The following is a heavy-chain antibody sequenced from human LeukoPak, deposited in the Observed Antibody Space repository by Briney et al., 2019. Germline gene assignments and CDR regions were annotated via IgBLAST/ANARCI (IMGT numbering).Heavy chain of an antibody. Sequence: GGSLRLSCAASGFSFGDYSMGWVRQAPGEGLDCISYIDRSGGTIYYAGSMKGRFTISRDNAKNSLYLQMSSLRVEDTAVYYCVRLGGGSYFDNWGQGTLVTVSS. J-gene: IGHJ4*02. D-gene: IGHD1-26*01. V-gene: IGHV3-11*01. CDR2: IDRSGGTI. CDR3: VRLGGGSYFDN. CDR1: GFSFGDYS.